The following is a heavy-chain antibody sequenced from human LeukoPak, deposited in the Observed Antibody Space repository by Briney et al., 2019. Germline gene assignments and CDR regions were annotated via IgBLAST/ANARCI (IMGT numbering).Heavy chain of an antibody. D-gene: IGHD6-19*01. Sequence: SVKVSCKASGFTFTSTAMQWVRQARGQRLEWIGWIVVGSGNTNYAQKFQERVTITRDMSTSTAYMELSSLRSEDTAVYYCAAVGAVAGTLTYYYYGMDVWGQGTTVTVSS. V-gene: IGHV1-58*02. CDR3: AAVGAVAGTLTYYYYGMDV. CDR2: IVVGSGNT. CDR1: GFTFTSTA. J-gene: IGHJ6*02.